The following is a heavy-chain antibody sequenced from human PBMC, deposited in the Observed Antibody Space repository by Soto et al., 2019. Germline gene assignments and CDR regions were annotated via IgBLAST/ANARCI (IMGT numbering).Heavy chain of an antibody. CDR2: AYHSGNI. V-gene: IGHV4-4*02. CDR3: AREVARGKTMVRGAITSYYGMDV. Sequence: SETLSLTCTVSGGSIRSSNWWSWVRQPPGKGLEWIGEAYHSGNIDYNPSLRGRLSISMDKSKNQFSLTLNSVTAADTAVYYCAREVARGKTMVRGAITSYYGMDVWGQGTSVTVSS. CDR1: GGSIRSSNW. D-gene: IGHD3-10*01. J-gene: IGHJ6*02.